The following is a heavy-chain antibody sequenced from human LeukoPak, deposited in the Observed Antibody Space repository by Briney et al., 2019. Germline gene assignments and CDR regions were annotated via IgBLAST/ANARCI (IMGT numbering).Heavy chain of an antibody. Sequence: ASVKVSCKASGYSFTTYDINWVRQAPGQGLEWMGGIIPIFGTANYAQKFQGRVTITADESTSTAYMELSSLRSEDTAVYYCASQRGYSYGYGRWGQGTLVTVSS. D-gene: IGHD5-18*01. CDR2: IIPIFGTA. CDR1: GYSFTTYD. V-gene: IGHV1-69*13. J-gene: IGHJ4*02. CDR3: ASQRGYSYGYGR.